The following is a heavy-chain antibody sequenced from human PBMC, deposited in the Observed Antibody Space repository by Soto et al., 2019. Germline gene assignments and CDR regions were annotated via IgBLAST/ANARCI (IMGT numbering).Heavy chain of an antibody. J-gene: IGHJ3*01. CDR3: AKRFFGSGSPPGAFDV. CDR2: ITSSGNGT. V-gene: IGHV3-23*05. CDR1: GFKFSNYA. Sequence: GSLRLSCAASGFKFSNYAMSWVRQAPGKGPEWVSFITSSGNGTYYADSVKGQFTISRDNSKNTLYVQMNNLRAEDTAIYYCAKRFFGSGSPPGAFDVWGPGTMVTVSS. D-gene: IGHD3-10*01.